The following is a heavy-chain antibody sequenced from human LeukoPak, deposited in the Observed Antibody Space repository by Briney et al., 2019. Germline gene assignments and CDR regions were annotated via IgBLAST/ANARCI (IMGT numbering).Heavy chain of an antibody. V-gene: IGHV1-69*13. Sequence: SVEVSCKASGGTFSSYAISWVRQAPGQGLEWMGGIIPIFGTANYAQKFQGRVTITADESTSTAYMELSSLRSEDTAVYYCASPKGIFGAVDYFDYWGQGTLVTVSS. CDR3: ASPKGIFGAVDYFDY. CDR2: IIPIFGTA. J-gene: IGHJ4*02. D-gene: IGHD3-3*01. CDR1: GGTFSSYA.